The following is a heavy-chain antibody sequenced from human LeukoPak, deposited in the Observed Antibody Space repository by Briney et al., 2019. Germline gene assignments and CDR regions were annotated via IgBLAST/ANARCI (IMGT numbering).Heavy chain of an antibody. V-gene: IGHV1-18*04. J-gene: IGHJ4*02. CDR3: ARDLGAAGTLSFFDY. D-gene: IGHD6-13*01. CDR2: ISAYNGNT. Sequence: GASVKVSCRASGYIFSSYGINWMRQAPGQGPEWMGWISAYNGNTNYAQNFQGRVTMTTDTSTSTAYMELRSLRPDDTAVYYCARDLGAAGTLSFFDYWGQGTLVTVSS. CDR1: GYIFSSYG.